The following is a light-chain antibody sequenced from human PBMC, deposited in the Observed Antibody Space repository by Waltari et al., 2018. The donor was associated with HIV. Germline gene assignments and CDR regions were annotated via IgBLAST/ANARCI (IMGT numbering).Light chain of an antibody. CDR3: AAWDASLSAWV. Sequence: QSVLTQPPSASGTPGQRVTISCSGSSSNIGSTYVYWYQQLPGTAPKLLIYVNNQRPARVPDRFSGSKSGTSASLAISGLRSEDEADYYGAAWDASLSAWVVGGGTKLTVL. J-gene: IGLJ3*02. V-gene: IGLV1-47*01. CDR1: SSNIGSTY. CDR2: VNN.